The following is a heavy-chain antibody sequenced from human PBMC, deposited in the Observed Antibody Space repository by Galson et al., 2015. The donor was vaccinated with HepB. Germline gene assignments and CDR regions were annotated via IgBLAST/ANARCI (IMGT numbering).Heavy chain of an antibody. D-gene: IGHD2-21*01. J-gene: IGHJ3*02. CDR3: ANAILARGAAPVRKDAFDI. CDR2: ISYDGSNK. V-gene: IGHV3-30*18. Sequence: SLRLSCAASGFTFSSYGMHWVRQAPGKGLEWVAVISYDGSNKYYADSVKGRFTISRDNSKNTLYLQMNSLRAEDTAVYYCANAILARGAAPVRKDAFDIWGQGTMVTVSS. CDR1: GFTFSSYG.